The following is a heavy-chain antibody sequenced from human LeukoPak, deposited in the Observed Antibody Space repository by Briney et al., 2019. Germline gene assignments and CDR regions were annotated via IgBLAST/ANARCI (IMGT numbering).Heavy chain of an antibody. CDR2: IKEDGSEI. D-gene: IGHD4-23*01. Sequence: GGSLRLSCEASAFTFSSYCTSWVRQAPGKGREWVSNIKEDGSEINYVGSVKGRLTISRDNAKNSLFLQMNSLRVEDTAVYYCARDRGYSSFDYWGQGTLVTVSS. CDR1: AFTFSSYC. J-gene: IGHJ4*02. V-gene: IGHV3-7*01. CDR3: ARDRGYSSFDY.